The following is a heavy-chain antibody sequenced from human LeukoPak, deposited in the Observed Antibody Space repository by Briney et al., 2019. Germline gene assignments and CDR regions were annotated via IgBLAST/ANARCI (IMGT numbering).Heavy chain of an antibody. CDR3: ARVGSYFT. D-gene: IGHD1-26*01. Sequence: GSLRLSCAASGFTFSSYAMSWVRQAPGKGLEWVSAISGGGGSTFYADSVKGRFTISRDNSKNTLSLQMNSLRAEDTAVYYCARVGSYFTWGQGTLVTVSS. CDR2: ISGGGGST. J-gene: IGHJ5*02. CDR1: GFTFSSYA. V-gene: IGHV3-23*01.